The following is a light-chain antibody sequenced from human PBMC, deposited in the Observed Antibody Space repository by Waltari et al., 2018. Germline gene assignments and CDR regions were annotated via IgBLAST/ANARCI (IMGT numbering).Light chain of an antibody. CDR1: QSVSSSY. CDR2: GAS. J-gene: IGKJ1*01. CDR3: QQYGSSLWT. Sequence: EIVLTQSPGTLSLSPGERATLSCRASQSVSSSYLAWYQQKPGQAPRLLIYGASSRATGIPCRFSGSGSATDFTLTISRLEPEDFAVYYCQQYGSSLWTFGQGTKVAIK. V-gene: IGKV3-20*01.